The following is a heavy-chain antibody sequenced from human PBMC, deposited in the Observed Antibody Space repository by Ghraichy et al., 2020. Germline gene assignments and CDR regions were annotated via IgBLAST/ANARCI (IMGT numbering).Heavy chain of an antibody. J-gene: IGHJ4*02. D-gene: IGHD3-10*01. Sequence: GGSLRLSCAASGFTFSNAWMSWVRQAPGKGLEWVGRINSKTDGGTTDYAAPVKGRFTISRDDSKNTLYLQMSSLKTEDTAVYYCTTGNAVLIIKAWGFDYWGQGTLVTVSS. CDR3: TTGNAVLIIKAWGFDY. CDR1: GFTFSNAW. V-gene: IGHV3-15*01. CDR2: INSKTDGGTT.